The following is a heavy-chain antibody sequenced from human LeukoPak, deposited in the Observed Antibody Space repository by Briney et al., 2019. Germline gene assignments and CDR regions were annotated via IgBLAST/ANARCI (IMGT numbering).Heavy chain of an antibody. V-gene: IGHV3-23*01. CDR3: AKRSSTDVWGSYADY. D-gene: IGHD3-16*01. CDR1: GFTFSSYA. J-gene: IGHJ4*02. CDR2: KSGSGGST. Sequence: GGSLRLSCAASGFTFSSYAMSCVRQAPGKGLEWVSGKSGSGGSTYYADSVKGRFTISRDNSKNTLYLQMNSLRAEDTAVYYCAKRSSTDVWGSYADYWGQGTLVTVSS.